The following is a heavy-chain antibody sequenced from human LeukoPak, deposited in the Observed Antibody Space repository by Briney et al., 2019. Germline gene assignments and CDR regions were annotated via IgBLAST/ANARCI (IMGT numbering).Heavy chain of an antibody. CDR3: AKAWELLDYYFDY. J-gene: IGHJ4*02. D-gene: IGHD1-26*01. Sequence: GGSLRLSCAASGFTFSSYSMNWVRQAPGKGLEWVSSISSSSSYIYYADSVKGRFTISRDNSKNTLYLQMNSLRAEDTAVYYCAKAWELLDYYFDYWGQGTLVTVSS. V-gene: IGHV3-21*04. CDR1: GFTFSSYS. CDR2: ISSSSSYI.